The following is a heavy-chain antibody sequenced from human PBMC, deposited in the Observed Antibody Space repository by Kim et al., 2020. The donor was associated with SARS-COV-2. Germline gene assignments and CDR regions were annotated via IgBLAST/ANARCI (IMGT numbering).Heavy chain of an antibody. CDR3: ARERGQKLVYYYYYGMDV. CDR2: ISYDGSNK. J-gene: IGHJ6*02. D-gene: IGHD6-13*01. CDR1: GFTFSSYA. V-gene: IGHV3-30*04. Sequence: GGSLRLSCAASGFTFSSYAMHWVRQAPGKGLEWVAVISYDGSNKYYADSVKGRFTISRDNSKNTLYLQMNSLRAEDTAVYYCARERGQKLVYYYYYGMDVWGQGTTVTVSS.